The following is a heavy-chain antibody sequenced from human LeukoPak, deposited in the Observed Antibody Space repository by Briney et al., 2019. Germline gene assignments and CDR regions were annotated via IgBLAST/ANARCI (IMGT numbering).Heavy chain of an antibody. CDR2: INHSGST. Sequence: SETLSLTCAVYGGSFSGYYWSWIRQPPGKGLEWIGEINHSGSTNYNPSLKSRVTISVDTSKNQFSLKLSSVTAADTAVYYCVRERRYGRRFDPWGQGTLVTVSS. D-gene: IGHD2-15*01. J-gene: IGHJ5*02. V-gene: IGHV4-34*01. CDR1: GGSFSGYY. CDR3: VRERRYGRRFDP.